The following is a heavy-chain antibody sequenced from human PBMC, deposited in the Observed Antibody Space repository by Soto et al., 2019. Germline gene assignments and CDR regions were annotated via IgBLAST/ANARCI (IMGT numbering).Heavy chain of an antibody. Sequence: DVHLVESGGGLVQPGGSLRLSCAVSGFPFSTYAMHWVRQAPGKGLEWISYINSDSTTTFHADSVKGRFTVSRDNAKNSLYLQMSSLRHEDTAGYYCARDLSHWGQGTLVTVSS. V-gene: IGHV3-48*02. CDR3: ARDLSH. J-gene: IGHJ4*02. CDR2: INSDSTTT. CDR1: GFPFSTYA.